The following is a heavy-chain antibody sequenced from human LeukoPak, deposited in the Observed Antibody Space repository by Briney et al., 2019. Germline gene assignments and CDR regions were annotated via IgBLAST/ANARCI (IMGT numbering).Heavy chain of an antibody. CDR3: ARIRVMDLYYFDY. D-gene: IGHD3-10*01. CDR1: GFTFSSYW. CDR2: IKQDGSEK. Sequence: GGSLRLSCAASGFTFSSYWMSWVRQAPGKGLEWVANIKQDGSEKYYVDSVKGRFTISRDNAKNSLYLQMNSRRAEDTAVYYCARIRVMDLYYFDYWGQGTLVTVSS. V-gene: IGHV3-7*01. J-gene: IGHJ4*02.